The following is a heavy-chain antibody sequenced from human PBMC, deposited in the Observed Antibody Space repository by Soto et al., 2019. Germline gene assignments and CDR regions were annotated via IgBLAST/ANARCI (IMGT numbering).Heavy chain of an antibody. CDR1: GFTFSSYS. Sequence: GGSLRLSCAASGFTFSSYSMNWVRQAPGKGLEWVSYISSSSSTIYYADSVKGRFTISRDNAKNSLYLQMNSLRAEDTAVYYCASGTASFGMTTVPYFDYWGQGTLVTVSS. J-gene: IGHJ4*02. D-gene: IGHD4-17*01. CDR2: ISSSSSTI. CDR3: ASGTASFGMTTVPYFDY. V-gene: IGHV3-48*01.